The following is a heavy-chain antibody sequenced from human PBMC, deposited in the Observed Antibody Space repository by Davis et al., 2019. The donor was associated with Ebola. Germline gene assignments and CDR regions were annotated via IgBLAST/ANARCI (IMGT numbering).Heavy chain of an antibody. CDR1: GFTFSHAW. CDR2: IKSKTDGGTT. D-gene: IGHD4-17*01. J-gene: IGHJ6*02. V-gene: IGHV3-15*01. Sequence: PGRSLTPSCAASGFTFSHAWLSWVRPAPGKGLEWVGRIKSKTDGGTTDYAAPVKGRFTISRDDSKNTLYLQMNSLKTEDTAVYYGTTSPPGSLYGDYRYGMDVWGQGTTVTVSS. CDR3: TTSPPGSLYGDYRYGMDV.